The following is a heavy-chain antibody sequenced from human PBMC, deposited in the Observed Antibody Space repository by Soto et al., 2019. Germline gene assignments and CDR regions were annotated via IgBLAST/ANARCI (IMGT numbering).Heavy chain of an antibody. CDR2: IYYSGST. D-gene: IGHD6-6*01. CDR1: GGSISSGGYY. CDR3: ARGRYSSSSRWFDP. V-gene: IGHV4-31*03. J-gene: IGHJ5*02. Sequence: SETLSLTCTASGGSISSGGYYWSWIRQHPGKGLEWIGYIYYSGSTYYNPSLKSRVTISVDTSKNQFSLNLRSMTAADTAVYYCARGRYSSSSRWFDPWGQGTLVTVSS.